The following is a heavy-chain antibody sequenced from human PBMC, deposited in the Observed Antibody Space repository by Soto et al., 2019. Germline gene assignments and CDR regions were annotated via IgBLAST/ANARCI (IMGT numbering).Heavy chain of an antibody. J-gene: IGHJ3*02. Sequence: ASVKVSCKASGYTFTSYGISWVRQAPGQGLEWMGWISAYNGNTNYAQKLQGRVTMTTDTSTSTAYMELRSLRSDDTAVYYCAIKKRGIVNPLNDAFDIWGQGTMVTV. D-gene: IGHD1-26*01. CDR2: ISAYNGNT. CDR1: GYTFTSYG. V-gene: IGHV1-18*01. CDR3: AIKKRGIVNPLNDAFDI.